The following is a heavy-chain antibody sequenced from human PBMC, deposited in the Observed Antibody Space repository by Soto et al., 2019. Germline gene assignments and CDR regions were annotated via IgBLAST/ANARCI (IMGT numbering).Heavy chain of an antibody. CDR1: GGSISSGGYS. V-gene: IGHV4-30-2*01. CDR2: IYHSGST. CDR3: ARDRNWFDP. J-gene: IGHJ5*02. Sequence: SETLSLTCAVSGGSISSGGYSWTWIRQPPGKGLEWIGYIYHSGSTYYNPSLKSRVTISVDRSKNQFSLKLSSVTAADTAVYYCARDRNWFDPWGQGTLVTVSS.